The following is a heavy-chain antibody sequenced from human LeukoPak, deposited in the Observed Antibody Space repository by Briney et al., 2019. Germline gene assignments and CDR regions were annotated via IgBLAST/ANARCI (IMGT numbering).Heavy chain of an antibody. Sequence: GGSLRLSCAASGFTFSSYAMHWVRQAPGKGLEWVAVISYDGSNKYYADSVKGRFTISRDNSKNTLYLQMNSLRAEDTAVYYCARSSAARRYFDYWGQGTLVTVST. D-gene: IGHD6-6*01. CDR2: ISYDGSNK. CDR1: GFTFSSYA. V-gene: IGHV3-30*01. J-gene: IGHJ4*02. CDR3: ARSSAARRYFDY.